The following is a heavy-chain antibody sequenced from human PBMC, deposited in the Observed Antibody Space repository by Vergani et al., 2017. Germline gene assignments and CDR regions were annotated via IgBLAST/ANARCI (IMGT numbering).Heavy chain of an antibody. Sequence: VQILQSGGGVVQPGGSLRLSCTLSGFTLNTYGIHWVRQAPGKGLEWVGRIKSKTDGGTTDYAGPVKGRFTISRDDSKMYLQMNSLKTEDTAVYYCTTVGYYDSRRFDPWGQGTLVTVSS. CDR3: TTVGYYDSRRFDP. CDR2: IKSKTDGGTT. CDR1: GFTLNTYG. V-gene: IGHV3-15*01. J-gene: IGHJ5*02. D-gene: IGHD3-22*01.